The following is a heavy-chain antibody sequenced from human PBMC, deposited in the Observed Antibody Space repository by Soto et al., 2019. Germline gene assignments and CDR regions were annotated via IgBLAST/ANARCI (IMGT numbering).Heavy chain of an antibody. CDR1: GGSLSSYY. J-gene: IGHJ3*02. D-gene: IGHD2-15*01. CDR3: ARDENCSGGSCYPRSGDAFDI. CDR2: IYYSGST. Sequence: SGTLSPTCTVSGGSLSSYYWGLVRPPPGEGVGGIGYIYYSGSTNYNPSLKSRVTISVDTSKNQFSLKLSSVTAADTAVYYCARDENCSGGSCYPRSGDAFDIWGQGTMVTVSS. V-gene: IGHV4-59*01.